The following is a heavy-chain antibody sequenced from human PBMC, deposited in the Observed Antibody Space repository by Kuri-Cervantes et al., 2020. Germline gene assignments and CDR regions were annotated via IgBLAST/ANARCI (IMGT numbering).Heavy chain of an antibody. CDR3: AKSYSSGWTYGMDV. V-gene: IGHV3-23*01. CDR2: ISGSGGST. J-gene: IGHJ6*02. CDR1: GFTFSSYA. Sequence: GESLKISCAASGFTFSSYAMSWVRQAPGKGLEWVSAISGSGGSTYYADSVKGRFTISRDNAKNSLYLQMSSLRAEDTAVYYCAKSYSSGWTYGMDVWGQGTTVTVSS. D-gene: IGHD6-19*01.